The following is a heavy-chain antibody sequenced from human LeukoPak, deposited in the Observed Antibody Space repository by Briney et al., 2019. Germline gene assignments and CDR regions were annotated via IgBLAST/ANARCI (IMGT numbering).Heavy chain of an antibody. CDR1: GFTFSSYA. CDR3: ARDYRITYYYYYGMDV. J-gene: IGHJ6*02. CDR2: ISYDGSNK. Sequence: GGSLRLSCAASGFTFSSYAMPWVRQAPGKGLEWVAVISYDGSNKYYADSVKGRFTISRDNSKNTLYLQMNSLRAEDTAVYYCARDYRITYYYYYGMDVWGQGTTVTVSS. V-gene: IGHV3-30-3*01. D-gene: IGHD5-24*01.